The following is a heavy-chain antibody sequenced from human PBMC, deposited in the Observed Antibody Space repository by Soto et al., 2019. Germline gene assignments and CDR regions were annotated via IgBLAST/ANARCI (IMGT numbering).Heavy chain of an antibody. D-gene: IGHD3-10*01. CDR2: VYYLGST. CDR1: GGSMSEYF. CDR3: ARDGYDGSGSPYPAY. J-gene: IGHJ4*02. V-gene: IGHV4-59*01. Sequence: SETLSLTCTVSGGSMSEYFWSWIRQSPGKGLEWIGYVYYLGSTDYNPSLKSRVTISVDTSRRQFSLKLSSVTVADTAVYYCARDGYDGSGSPYPAYWGPGAQVTVSS.